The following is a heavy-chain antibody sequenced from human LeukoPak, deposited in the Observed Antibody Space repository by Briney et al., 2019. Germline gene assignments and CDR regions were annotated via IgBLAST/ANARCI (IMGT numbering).Heavy chain of an antibody. Sequence: SETLSLTCTVSGDSFSSSNYYWGWIRQPPGRGLQWIGSISYSGTIYYNPSLRSRVTISIDTSKNQISLNLNSVTAADTAVYYCARKGTSSGWDFDFWGQGTLVTVSS. CDR3: ARKGTSSGWDFDF. D-gene: IGHD6-19*01. V-gene: IGHV4-39*07. J-gene: IGHJ4*02. CDR1: GDSFSSSNYY. CDR2: ISYSGTI.